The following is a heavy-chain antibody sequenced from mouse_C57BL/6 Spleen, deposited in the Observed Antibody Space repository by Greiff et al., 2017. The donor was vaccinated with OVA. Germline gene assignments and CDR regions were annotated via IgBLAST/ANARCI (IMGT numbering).Heavy chain of an antibody. CDR1: GYAFSSYW. D-gene: IGHD1-1*01. V-gene: IGHV1-80*01. J-gene: IGHJ3*01. Sequence: QVQLQQSGAELVKPGASVKISCRASGYAFSSYWMNWVKQRPGKGLEWIGQIYPGDGDTNYNGKFKGKATLTADKSSSTAYMQLSSLTSEDSAVYFCARFPYYYGSSSAWFAYWGQGTLVTVSA. CDR2: IYPGDGDT. CDR3: ARFPYYYGSSSAWFAY.